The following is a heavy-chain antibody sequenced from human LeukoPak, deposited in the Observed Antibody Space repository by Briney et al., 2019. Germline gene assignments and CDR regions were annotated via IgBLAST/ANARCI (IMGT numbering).Heavy chain of an antibody. V-gene: IGHV4-59*01. Sequence: SETLSLTCTVSGGSISSYYWSWIRQPPGKGLEWIGYIYYSGTTNYNPSLKSRVTISVDTSKNQFSLKLSSVTAADTAVYYCAKADKYDILTGYKTDYWGQGTLVTVSS. J-gene: IGHJ4*02. D-gene: IGHD3-9*01. CDR1: GGSISSYY. CDR2: IYYSGTT. CDR3: AKADKYDILTGYKTDY.